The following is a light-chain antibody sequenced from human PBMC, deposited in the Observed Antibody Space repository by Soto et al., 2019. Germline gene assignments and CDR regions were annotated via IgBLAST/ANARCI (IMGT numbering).Light chain of an antibody. CDR1: QTIGSH. CDR2: AAS. V-gene: IGKV1-39*01. Sequence: IQVTQSPSSLSASIGDRVTISCRAGQTIGSHLNWYQQKPGKAPKLLIFAASNLQSGVPSRFSGSGSGTDFTLPINSLQPEDFASYYCQQTYTGANFGQGTRLQIK. CDR3: QQTYTGAN. J-gene: IGKJ5*01.